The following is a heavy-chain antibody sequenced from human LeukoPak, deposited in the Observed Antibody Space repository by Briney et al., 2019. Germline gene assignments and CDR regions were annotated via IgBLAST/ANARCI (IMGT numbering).Heavy chain of an antibody. J-gene: IGHJ4*02. CDR1: GGSVSSSSYY. CDR3: ARGGYGGAPDY. D-gene: IGHD1-26*01. CDR2: IFYSGTT. V-gene: IGHV4-61*01. Sequence: SETLSLTCTVSGGSVSSSSYYWSWIRQPLGKGLEWIGYIFYSGTTNYNPSLQSRVTISLDTSKNQFSLKLSSVTAADTAVYYCARGGYGGAPDYWGQGTLVTVSS.